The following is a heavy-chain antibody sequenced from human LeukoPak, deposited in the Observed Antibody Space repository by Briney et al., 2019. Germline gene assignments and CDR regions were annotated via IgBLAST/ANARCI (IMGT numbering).Heavy chain of an antibody. CDR3: ARDRRYDFWSGHYTPDAFDI. V-gene: IGHV3-11*04. J-gene: IGHJ3*02. D-gene: IGHD3-3*01. CDR2: ISSSGSTI. CDR1: EFTFSDYY. Sequence: GGSLRLSCAASEFTFSDYYMSWIRQAPGKGLEWLSYISSSGSTIYSADSVKGRFTISRDNAKNSLYLQMNSLRAEDTAVYYCARDRRYDFWSGHYTPDAFDIWGQGTMVTVSS.